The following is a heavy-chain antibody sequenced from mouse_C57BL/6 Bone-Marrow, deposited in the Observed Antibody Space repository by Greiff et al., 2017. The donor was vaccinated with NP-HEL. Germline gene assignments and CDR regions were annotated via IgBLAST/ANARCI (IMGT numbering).Heavy chain of an antibody. Sequence: KVEESGPGLVKPSQSLFLTCSITGFPITSGYYWIWIRQSPGKPLEWMGYITHSGETFYNPSLQSPISITRETSKNQFFLQLNSVTTEETAMYYCAGDRYGNYYFDYWGQGTTLTVSS. D-gene: IGHD2-1*01. J-gene: IGHJ2*01. CDR3: AGDRYGNYYFDY. CDR2: ITHSGET. V-gene: IGHV12-3*01. CDR1: GFPITSGYY.